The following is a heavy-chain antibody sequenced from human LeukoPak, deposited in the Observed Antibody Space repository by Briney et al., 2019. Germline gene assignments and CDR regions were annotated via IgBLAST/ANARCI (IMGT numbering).Heavy chain of an antibody. CDR2: IYHSGST. CDR1: GGSVSSGGYY. D-gene: IGHD5-18*01. Sequence: NSSETLSLTCTVSGGSVSSGGYYWSWIRQPPGKGLEWIGKIYHSGSTNYNPSLKSRVTISVDKSKNQFSLKLSSVTAADTAVYYCASTYTNPLYSYGPDYWGQGTLVTVSS. V-gene: IGHV4-39*07. J-gene: IGHJ4*02. CDR3: ASTYTNPLYSYGPDY.